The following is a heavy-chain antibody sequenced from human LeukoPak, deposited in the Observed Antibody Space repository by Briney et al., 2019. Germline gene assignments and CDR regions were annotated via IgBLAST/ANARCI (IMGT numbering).Heavy chain of an antibody. CDR1: GCTFSTSW. CDR3: AEGDYFDY. J-gene: IGHJ4*02. V-gene: IGHV3-7*01. Sequence: GGSLRLSCAASGCTFSTSWMSWVRQAPGKGLEWVANIKEDGSEKWYMDSVKGRFTISRDNAKNSLYLQMNSLRAEDTAVFYCAEGDYFDYWGQGTLVTVS. D-gene: IGHD3-16*01. CDR2: IKEDGSEK.